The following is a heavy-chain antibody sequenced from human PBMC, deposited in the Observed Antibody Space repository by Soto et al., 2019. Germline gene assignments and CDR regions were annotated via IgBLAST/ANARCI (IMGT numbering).Heavy chain of an antibody. CDR1: GYTFTSYA. V-gene: IGHV1-3*01. J-gene: IGHJ5*02. CDR3: ARDFYDILTGSHGWFDP. CDR2: INAGNGNT. D-gene: IGHD3-9*01. Sequence: ASVKVSCKASGYTFTSYAMHWVRQAPGQRLEWMGWINAGNGNTKYSQKFQGRVTITRDTSASTAYMELSSLRSEDTAVYYCARDFYDILTGSHGWFDPWGQGTLVTFSS.